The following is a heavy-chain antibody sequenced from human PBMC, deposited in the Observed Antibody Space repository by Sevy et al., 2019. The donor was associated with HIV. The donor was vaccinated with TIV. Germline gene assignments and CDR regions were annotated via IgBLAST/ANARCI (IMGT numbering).Heavy chain of an antibody. V-gene: IGHV1-69*13. D-gene: IGHD2-15*01. CDR1: GGTFNSYA. Sequence: ASVKVSCKASGGTFNSYAISWVRQAPGQGLEWMGGIIPIFGTANYAQKFQGRVTITAHESTSTAYMELSSLRSEDTAVYYCARGPGYCSGGSCSRPLFDYWGQGTLVTVSS. J-gene: IGHJ4*02. CDR2: IIPIFGTA. CDR3: ARGPGYCSGGSCSRPLFDY.